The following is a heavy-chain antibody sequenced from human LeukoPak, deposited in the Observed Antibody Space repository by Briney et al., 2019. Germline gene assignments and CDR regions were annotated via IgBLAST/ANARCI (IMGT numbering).Heavy chain of an antibody. CDR1: GGSFSGYY. CDR2: INHSGST. CDR3: ARGRVRWELPGRWYFDY. D-gene: IGHD1-26*01. V-gene: IGHV4-34*01. J-gene: IGHJ4*02. Sequence: SETLSLTCAVYGGSFSGYYWSWIRQPPGKWLEWIGEINHSGSTNYNPSLKSRVTISVDTSKNQFSLKLSSVTAADTAVYYCARGRVRWELPGRWYFDYWGQGTLVTVSS.